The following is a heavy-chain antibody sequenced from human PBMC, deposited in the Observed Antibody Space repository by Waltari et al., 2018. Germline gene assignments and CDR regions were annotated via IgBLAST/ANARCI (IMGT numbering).Heavy chain of an antibody. V-gene: IGHV4-39*01. CDR1: GGSIRSSSYY. D-gene: IGHD3-22*01. J-gene: IGHJ4*02. CDR2: IYYSGST. CDR3: ARPLPPYYYDSSGYWAY. Sequence: QLQLQESGPGLVTPSETLSLTCTVPGGSIRSSSYYWGWIRQPPGKGLEWIGSIYYSGSTYYNPSLKSRVTISVDTSKNQFSLKLSSVTAADTAVYYCARPLPPYYYDSSGYWAYWGQGTLVTVSS.